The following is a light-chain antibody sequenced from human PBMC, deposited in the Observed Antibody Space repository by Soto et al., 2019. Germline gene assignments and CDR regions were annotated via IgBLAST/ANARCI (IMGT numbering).Light chain of an antibody. CDR2: AAS. CDR1: QSISSY. CDR3: EQSNFAPYT. J-gene: IGKJ2*01. Sequence: DIPMTQSPAALSASVGDRVTITCRASQSISSYLNWYQPKPGKAPKPLSYAASSLQRGAPSRFSGSGSGTEFSLTTTSLQSEEFATYFSEQSNFAPYTFGQGTKVDIK. V-gene: IGKV1-39*01.